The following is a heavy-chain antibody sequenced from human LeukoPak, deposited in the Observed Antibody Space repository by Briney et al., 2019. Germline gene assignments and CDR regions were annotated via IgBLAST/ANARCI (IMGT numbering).Heavy chain of an antibody. CDR3: AKGVFGDSLGD. J-gene: IGHJ4*02. D-gene: IGHD4-17*01. CDR1: GGTFSSYA. Sequence: SVKVSCKASGGTFSSYAISWVRQAPGQGLEWMGGIIPIFGTANYAQKFQGRVTITTDESTSTAYMELSSLRSGDTAVYYCAKGVFGDSLGDWGQGSLVTVSA. V-gene: IGHV1-69*05. CDR2: IIPIFGTA.